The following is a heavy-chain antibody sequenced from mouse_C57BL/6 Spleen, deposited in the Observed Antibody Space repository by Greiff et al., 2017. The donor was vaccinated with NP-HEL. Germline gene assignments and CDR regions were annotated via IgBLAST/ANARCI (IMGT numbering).Heavy chain of an antibody. D-gene: IGHD1-1*01. V-gene: IGHV1-85*01. CDR3: ARSCYGSSYNYAMDY. CDR2: IYPRDGST. Sequence: QVQLKQSGPELVKPGASVKLSCKASGYTFTSYDINWVKQRPGQGLEWIGWIYPRDGSTKYNEKFKGKATLTVDTSSSTAYMELHSLTSEDSAVYFCARSCYGSSYNYAMDYWGQGTSVTVSS. CDR1: GYTFTSYD. J-gene: IGHJ4*01.